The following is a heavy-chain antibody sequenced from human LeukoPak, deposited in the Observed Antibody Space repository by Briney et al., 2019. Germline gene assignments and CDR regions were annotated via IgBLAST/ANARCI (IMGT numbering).Heavy chain of an antibody. CDR3: ARDGGSGWSAALDY. V-gene: IGHV4-61*02. D-gene: IGHD6-19*01. J-gene: IGHJ4*02. CDR2: IYTSGST. CDR1: GGSISSGSYY. Sequence: PSETLSLTCTVSGGSISSGSYYWSWIRQPAGKGLEWIGRIYTSGSTNYNPSLKSRVNISVDTSKNQFSLKLSSVTAADTAVYYCARDGGSGWSAALDYWGQGTLVTVSS.